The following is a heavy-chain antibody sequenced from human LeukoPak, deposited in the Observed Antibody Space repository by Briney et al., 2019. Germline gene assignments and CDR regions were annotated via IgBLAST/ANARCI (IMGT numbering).Heavy chain of an antibody. V-gene: IGHV3-11*01. Sequence: PGGSLRLSCAASGFTFSDYYMSWVRQAPGKWLEWVSYISSSASTIYYANSVKGRFTISRDNAKNSLYLQMNSLRAEDTAVYYCARMYSSSSSYFDYWGQGTLVTVSS. J-gene: IGHJ4*02. D-gene: IGHD6-6*01. CDR2: ISSSASTI. CDR1: GFTFSDYY. CDR3: ARMYSSSSSYFDY.